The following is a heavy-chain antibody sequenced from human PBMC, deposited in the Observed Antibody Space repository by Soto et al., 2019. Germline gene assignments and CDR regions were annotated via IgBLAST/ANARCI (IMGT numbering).Heavy chain of an antibody. CDR2: ISSSSSYI. V-gene: IGHV3-21*01. D-gene: IGHD6-19*01. Sequence: GGSLRLSCAASGFTFSSYSMNWVRQAPGKGLEWVSSISSSSSYIYYADSVKGRFTISRDNAKNSLYLQMNSLRAEDTAVYYCARVWGAVATGRTNDYWGQGTLVTVSS. J-gene: IGHJ4*02. CDR3: ARVWGAVATGRTNDY. CDR1: GFTFSSYS.